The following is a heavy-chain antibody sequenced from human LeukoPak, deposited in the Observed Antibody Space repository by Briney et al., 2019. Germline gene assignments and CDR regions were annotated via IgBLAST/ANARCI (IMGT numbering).Heavy chain of an antibody. Sequence: PGRSLRLSCAASGFTFSSYGMHWVRQAPGKGLEWVAVISYDGSNKYYADSVKGRFTISRDNSKNTLYLQMNSLRAEDTAVYYCAKTRRNSGYGLFDYWGQGTLVTVSS. V-gene: IGHV3-30*18. CDR1: GFTFSSYG. CDR2: ISYDGSNK. D-gene: IGHD5-12*01. J-gene: IGHJ4*02. CDR3: AKTRRNSGYGLFDY.